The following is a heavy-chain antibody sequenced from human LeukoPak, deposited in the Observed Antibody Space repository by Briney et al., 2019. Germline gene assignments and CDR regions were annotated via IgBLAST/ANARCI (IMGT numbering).Heavy chain of an antibody. Sequence: ASETLSLTCAVYGGPFSGYYWSWIRQPPGKGLEWIGEINHSGSTNYNPSLKSRVTISVDTSKNQFSLKLSSVTAADTAVYYCARQGVTTLKDWFDPWGQGTLVTVSS. V-gene: IGHV4-34*01. CDR2: INHSGST. J-gene: IGHJ5*02. CDR3: ARQGVTTLKDWFDP. D-gene: IGHD4-17*01. CDR1: GGPFSGYY.